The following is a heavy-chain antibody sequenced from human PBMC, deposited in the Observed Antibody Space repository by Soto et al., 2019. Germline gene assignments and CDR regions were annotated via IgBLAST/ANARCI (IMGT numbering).Heavy chain of an antibody. CDR3: AKETVEHVSSSLDH. CDR2: ISYGGGAQ. D-gene: IGHD6-6*01. CDR1: GFSFGNFG. V-gene: IGHV3-30*18. Sequence: PVGSLRLSCAASGFSFGNFGMQWVRQAPGKGLEWVTVISYGGGAQHYVDSVKGRFTISRDNSRSTLYLHMNSLRVEDTAIYYCAKETVEHVSSSLDHWGQGTLVTVSS. J-gene: IGHJ4*02.